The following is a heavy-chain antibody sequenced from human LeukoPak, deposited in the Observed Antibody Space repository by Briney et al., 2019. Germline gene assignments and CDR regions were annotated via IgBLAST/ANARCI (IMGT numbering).Heavy chain of an antibody. Sequence: GGSLRLSCAASGFTFSSYAMHWVRQAPGKGLEWVAVISYDGSNKYYADSVKGRFTISRDNSKNTLYLQMNSLRAEDTAVYYCAREGRGYSYGYTLFWGQGTMVTVSS. D-gene: IGHD5-18*01. J-gene: IGHJ3*01. V-gene: IGHV3-30-3*01. CDR3: AREGRGYSYGYTLF. CDR1: GFTFSSYA. CDR2: ISYDGSNK.